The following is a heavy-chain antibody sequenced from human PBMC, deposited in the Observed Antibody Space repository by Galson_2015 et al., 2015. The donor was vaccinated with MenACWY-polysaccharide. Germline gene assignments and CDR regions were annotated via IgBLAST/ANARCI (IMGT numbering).Heavy chain of an antibody. Sequence: LRLSCAASGITFSKYAMSWVRQAPGKGLEWVSAIGDSGVGTYYADSVKGRFTISRDNSKNTLHLQMNSLRAEDTAVYYCTNVVATLPWGQGTLVTVSS. D-gene: IGHD2-15*01. CDR3: TNVVATLP. CDR1: GITFSKYA. CDR2: IGDSGVGT. V-gene: IGHV3-23*01. J-gene: IGHJ5*02.